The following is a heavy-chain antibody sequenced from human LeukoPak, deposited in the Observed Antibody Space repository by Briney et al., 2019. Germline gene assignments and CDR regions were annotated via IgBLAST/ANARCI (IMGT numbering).Heavy chain of an antibody. CDR2: ISGSGGGT. Sequence: PGGSLRLSCAVSGFTLSNYGMSWVRQPPGKGLEWVAGISGSGGGTNYADSVKGRFTISRDNPRNTLYLQMNSLRAEDTAVYFCAKRGVVIRVILVGFHKEAYYFDSWGQGALVTVSS. D-gene: IGHD3-22*01. CDR1: GFTLSNYG. CDR3: AKRGVVIRVILVGFHKEAYYFDS. V-gene: IGHV3-23*01. J-gene: IGHJ4*02.